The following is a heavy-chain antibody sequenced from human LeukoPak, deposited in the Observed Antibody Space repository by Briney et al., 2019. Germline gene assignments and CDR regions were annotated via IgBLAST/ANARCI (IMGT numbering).Heavy chain of an antibody. V-gene: IGHV4-59*01. CDR1: GGSISSYY. D-gene: IGHD3-10*01. Sequence: SETLSLTCTVSGGSISSYYWSWIRQPPGKGLEWIGYIYYSGSTNYNPSLKSRVTISVDTSKNQFSLKLTSVTVADTAVYYCARTQWFGELLYPSFFDYWGQGTLVTVSS. CDR2: IYYSGST. J-gene: IGHJ4*02. CDR3: ARTQWFGELLYPSFFDY.